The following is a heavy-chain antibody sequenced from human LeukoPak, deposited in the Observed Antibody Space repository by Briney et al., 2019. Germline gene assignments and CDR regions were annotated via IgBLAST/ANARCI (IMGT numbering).Heavy chain of an antibody. J-gene: IGHJ4*02. Sequence: PGGSLRLSCAASGFTFSSYAMHWVRQAPGKGLEWVAVISYDGSNKYYADSVKGRFTISRDNSKNTLYLQMNSLRAEDTAVYYCARAGVYYYDSSGYPITDYWGQGTLVTVSS. CDR1: GFTFSSYA. CDR2: ISYDGSNK. V-gene: IGHV3-30-3*01. CDR3: ARAGVYYYDSSGYPITDY. D-gene: IGHD3-22*01.